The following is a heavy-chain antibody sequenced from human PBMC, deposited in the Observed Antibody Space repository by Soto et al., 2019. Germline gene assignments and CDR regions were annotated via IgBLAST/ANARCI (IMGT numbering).Heavy chain of an antibody. Sequence: GGPLRLSCAASGFTFSDYYMSWIRQAPGKGLEWVSYISSSGSIICYADSVKGRFTISRDNARNSLYLQLNSLRAEDTAVYYCARDQGYYDSSGYFDYWGEGTLVTVSS. CDR3: ARDQGYYDSSGYFDY. D-gene: IGHD3-22*01. V-gene: IGHV3-11*01. J-gene: IGHJ4*02. CDR1: GFTFSDYY. CDR2: ISSSGSII.